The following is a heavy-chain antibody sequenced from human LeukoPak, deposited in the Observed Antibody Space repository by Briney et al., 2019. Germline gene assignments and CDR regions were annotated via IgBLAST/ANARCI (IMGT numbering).Heavy chain of an antibody. Sequence: SETLFLTCTVSGYSISSGYYWGWIRQPPGKGLEWIGSIYHSGSTYYNPSLKSRVTISVDTSKNQFSLKLSSVTAADTAVYYCARGPYFQHWGQGTLVTVSS. CDR1: GYSISSGYY. CDR3: ARGPYFQH. V-gene: IGHV4-38-2*02. CDR2: IYHSGST. J-gene: IGHJ1*01.